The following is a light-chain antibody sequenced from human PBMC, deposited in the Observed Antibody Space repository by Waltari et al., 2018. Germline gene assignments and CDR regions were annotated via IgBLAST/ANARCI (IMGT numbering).Light chain of an antibody. CDR2: YDN. CDR3: HVSDSTTDLVI. J-gene: IGLJ2*01. V-gene: IGLV3-21*04. CDR1: NIGGYS. Sequence: SYVLTQPPSVSVAPGETSRITCGGDNIGGYSVHWYQQKPGQAPVLVLYYDNDRPSGIPERFSGSNFGNTATLTISRVEAGDEADYYCHVSDSTTDLVIFGGGTKLTVL.